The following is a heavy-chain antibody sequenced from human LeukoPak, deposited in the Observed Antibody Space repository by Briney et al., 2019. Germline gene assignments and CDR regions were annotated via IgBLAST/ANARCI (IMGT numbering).Heavy chain of an antibody. CDR1: GGSISSGDYY. D-gene: IGHD3-22*01. Sequence: SETLSLTCTVSGGSISSGDYYWSWIRQPPGKGLEWIGYIYYSGSTYYNPSLKSRVTISVYTSKNQFSLKLSSVTAADTAVYYCARSPYYYDSSGYFFGYWGQGTLVTVSS. J-gene: IGHJ4*02. V-gene: IGHV4-30-4*01. CDR3: ARSPYYYDSSGYFFGY. CDR2: IYYSGST.